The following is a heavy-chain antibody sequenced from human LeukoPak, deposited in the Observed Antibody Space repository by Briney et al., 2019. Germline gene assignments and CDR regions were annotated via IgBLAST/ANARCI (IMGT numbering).Heavy chain of an antibody. CDR2: IHYSGST. D-gene: IGHD3-10*01. V-gene: IGHV4-39*07. Sequence: PSETLSLTCTVSGGSISSSSYYWGWIRQPPGKGLERIGSIHYSGSTYHNPSLKSRVTISVDTSKNQFSLKLSSVTAADTAVYYCARVGYYGSGSYSRLFDPWGQGTLVTVSS. CDR3: ARVGYYGSGSYSRLFDP. J-gene: IGHJ5*02. CDR1: GGSISSSSYY.